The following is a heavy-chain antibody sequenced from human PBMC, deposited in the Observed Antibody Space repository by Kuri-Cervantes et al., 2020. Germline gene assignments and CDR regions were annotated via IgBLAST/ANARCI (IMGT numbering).Heavy chain of an antibody. Sequence: SQTLSLTCAVSGYSISSGYYWGWIRQPPGKGLEWIGSIYHSGSTYYNPSLKSRVTISVDTSKNQFSLQLNSVTPEDTAVYYCARDLAMGSGRYGMDVWGQGTTVTVSS. J-gene: IGHJ6*02. V-gene: IGHV4-38-2*02. CDR3: ARDLAMGSGRYGMDV. CDR2: IYHSGST. D-gene: IGHD6-19*01. CDR1: GYSISSGYY.